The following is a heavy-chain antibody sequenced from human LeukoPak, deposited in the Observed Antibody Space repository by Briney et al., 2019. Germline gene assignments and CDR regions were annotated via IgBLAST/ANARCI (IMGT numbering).Heavy chain of an antibody. CDR2: ISSSSSYI. Sequence: PGGSLRLSCAASGFTFSSYSMNWVRQAPGKGLEWVSSISSSSSYIYYADSVKGRFTIPRDNAKNSLYLQVNSLRAEDTAVYYCARDLGYNNDAFDIWGQGTMVTVSS. CDR3: ARDLGYNNDAFDI. J-gene: IGHJ3*02. CDR1: GFTFSSYS. V-gene: IGHV3-21*01. D-gene: IGHD1-14*01.